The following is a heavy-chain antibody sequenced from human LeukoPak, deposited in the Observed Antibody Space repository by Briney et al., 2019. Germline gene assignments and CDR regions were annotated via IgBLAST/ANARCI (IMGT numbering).Heavy chain of an antibody. CDR2: IYHSAST. CDR3: ARTRGSSGWYGLDAFDI. J-gene: IGHJ3*02. CDR1: GGSISSSNW. V-gene: IGHV4-4*02. Sequence: SRTLSLTCAVSGGSISSSNWWSWVRQPPGKGLEWIGEIYHSASTNYNPSLKSRVTISVDKSKNQFSLKLSSVTAADTAVYYCARTRGSSGWYGLDAFDIWGQGTMVTVSS. D-gene: IGHD6-19*01.